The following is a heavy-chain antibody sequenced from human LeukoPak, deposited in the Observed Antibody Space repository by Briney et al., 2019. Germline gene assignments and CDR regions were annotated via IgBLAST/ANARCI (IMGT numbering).Heavy chain of an antibody. Sequence: GGSLRLSCAASGFTFSRYSMNWVRQAPGKGLEWVSSISISSNYKYYPDSLKGRFTISRDNAKNSLYLQMNSLRAEDTAVYYCARDQDGSGSIHFDYWGQGTLVTVSS. CDR2: ISISSNYK. D-gene: IGHD3-10*01. CDR3: ARDQDGSGSIHFDY. J-gene: IGHJ4*02. V-gene: IGHV3-21*01. CDR1: GFTFSRYS.